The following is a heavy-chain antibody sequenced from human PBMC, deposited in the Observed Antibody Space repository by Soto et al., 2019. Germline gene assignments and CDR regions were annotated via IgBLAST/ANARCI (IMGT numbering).Heavy chain of an antibody. V-gene: IGHV2-5*02. CDR3: AHRVLRTVFGLVTTTAIYFDS. D-gene: IGHD3-3*01. CDR2: IYWDDDK. CDR1: GFSLTTSGVG. Sequence: QITLNESGPTQVKPRQTLTLTCTFSGFSLTTSGVGVGWIRQSPGKAPEWLALIYWDDDKRYSPSLKSRLTITTDTSKSPVVLTLADSDPADTATYYCAHRVLRTVFGLVTTTAIYFDSWGQGTPVAVSS. J-gene: IGHJ4*02.